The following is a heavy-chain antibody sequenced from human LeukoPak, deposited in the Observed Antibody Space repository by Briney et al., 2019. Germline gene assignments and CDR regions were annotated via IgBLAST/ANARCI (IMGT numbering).Heavy chain of an antibody. Sequence: SQTLSLTCAVSGGSISSGGYSWSWIRQPPGKGLEWIGYIYYSDTYYNPSLKSRVTISADTSKNQFSLRLNSVTAADTAVYYCASHSGGYAYWGQGTLVTVSS. J-gene: IGHJ4*02. CDR1: GGSISSGGYS. V-gene: IGHV4-30-4*07. D-gene: IGHD5-12*01. CDR2: IYYSDT. CDR3: ASHSGGYAY.